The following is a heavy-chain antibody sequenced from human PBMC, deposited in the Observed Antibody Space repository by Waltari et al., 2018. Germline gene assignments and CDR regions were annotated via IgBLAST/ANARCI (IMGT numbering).Heavy chain of an antibody. CDR2: IYYSGST. V-gene: IGHV4-39*01. D-gene: IGHD6-19*01. CDR3: ARIRYDSSGFVDY. CDR1: GGPISSSSYY. Sequence: QLQLQESGPGLVKPSETLSLTCTVSGGPISSSSYYWGWTRQPPGKGLEWIGCIYYSGSTYYNPSLKSRVTISVDTSKNQFSLKLSSVTAADTAVYYCARIRYDSSGFVDYWGQGTLVTVSS. J-gene: IGHJ4*02.